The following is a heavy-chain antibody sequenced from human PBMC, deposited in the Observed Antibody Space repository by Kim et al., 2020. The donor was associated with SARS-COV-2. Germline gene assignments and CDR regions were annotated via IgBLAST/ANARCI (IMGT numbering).Heavy chain of an antibody. CDR3: ARDSSEYCGGDCYQNPYFDY. Sequence: ASVKVSCKASGYTFTSYGISWVRQAPGQGLEWMGWISAYNGNTNYAQKLQGRVTMTTDTSTSTAYMELRSLRSDDTAVYYCARDSSEYCGGDCYQNPYFDYWGQGTLVTVSS. J-gene: IGHJ4*02. CDR2: ISAYNGNT. D-gene: IGHD2-21*02. CDR1: GYTFTSYG. V-gene: IGHV1-18*01.